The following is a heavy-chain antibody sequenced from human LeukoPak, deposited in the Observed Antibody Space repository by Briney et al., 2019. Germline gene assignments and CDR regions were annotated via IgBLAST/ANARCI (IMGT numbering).Heavy chain of an antibody. CDR2: MSYSGVT. CDR1: GDSISTYY. J-gene: IGHJ3*02. Sequence: SETLSLTCIVSGDSISTYYWTWIRQPPGKGLELIGYMSYSGVTKHNPSPTGRVTISIDTSKNQFSLKLSSVTAADTAVYYCARASRDYGDYIGAFDIWGQGTMVTVSS. D-gene: IGHD4-17*01. CDR3: ARASRDYGDYIGAFDI. V-gene: IGHV4-59*01.